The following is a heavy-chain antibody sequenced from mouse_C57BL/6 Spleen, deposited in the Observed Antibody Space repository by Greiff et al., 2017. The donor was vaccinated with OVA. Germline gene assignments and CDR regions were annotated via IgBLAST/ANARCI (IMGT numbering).Heavy chain of an antibody. Sequence: VQLQQPGAELVKPGASVKLSCKASGYTFTSYWMHWVKQRPGQGLEWIGMIHPNSGSTNYNEKFKSKATLTVDKSSSTAYMQLSSLTSEDSAVYYCARSKIGDGDYSSFDYWGQGTTLTVSS. V-gene: IGHV1-64*01. J-gene: IGHJ2*01. CDR2: IHPNSGST. CDR1: GYTFTSYW. CDR3: ARSKIGDGDYSSFDY. D-gene: IGHD2-13*01.